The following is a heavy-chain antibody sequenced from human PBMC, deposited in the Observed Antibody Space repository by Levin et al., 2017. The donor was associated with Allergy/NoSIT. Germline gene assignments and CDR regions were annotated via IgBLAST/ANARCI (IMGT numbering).Heavy chain of an antibody. J-gene: IGHJ4*02. CDR1: GFSLSTGGAG. CDR3: PHRAPTQASTSWYVHPFDY. Sequence: SGPTLVKPTQTLTLTCTFSGFSLSTGGAGVGWIRQPPGKALECLALIYWDDVTRSSPSLKSRLTLTKDTSKNQVVLTMTNMDPVDTATYFCPHRAPTQASTSWYVHPFDYWGQGTLVTVSS. V-gene: IGHV2-5*02. D-gene: IGHD6-13*01. CDR2: IYWDDVT.